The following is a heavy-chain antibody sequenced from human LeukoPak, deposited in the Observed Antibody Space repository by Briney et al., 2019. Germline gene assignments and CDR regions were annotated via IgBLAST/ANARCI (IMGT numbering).Heavy chain of an antibody. J-gene: IGHJ4*02. CDR2: IYHSGST. CDR1: GGSISSGGYY. Sequence: SETLSLTCTVSGGSISSGGYYWSWIRQPPGKGLEWIGEIYHSGSTNYSPSLKSRVTISVDKSKNQFSLKLSSVTAADTAVYYCARNDGYSPHIDSWGQGTLVTVSS. CDR3: ARNDGYSPHIDS. D-gene: IGHD3-22*01. V-gene: IGHV4-39*07.